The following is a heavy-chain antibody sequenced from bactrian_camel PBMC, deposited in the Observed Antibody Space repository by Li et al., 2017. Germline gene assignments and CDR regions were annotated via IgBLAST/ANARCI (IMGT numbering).Heavy chain of an antibody. CDR2: INTRSAFR. Sequence: QLVESGGGLVQPGGSLRLSCAASGFTVSNYCTGWFRQAPGKPREGVAAINTRSAFRYYVDSVKGRFTISQGNAKNTVYLQMNTLKPEDTAMYYCAAKTSCGSAWSSYGQYRYWGQGTQVTVS. V-gene: IGHV3S25*01. CDR3: AAKTSCGSAWSSYGQYRY. D-gene: IGHD6*01. J-gene: IGHJ4*01. CDR1: GFTVSNYC.